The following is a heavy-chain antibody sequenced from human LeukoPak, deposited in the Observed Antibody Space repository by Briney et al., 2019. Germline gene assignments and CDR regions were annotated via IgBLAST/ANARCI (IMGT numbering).Heavy chain of an antibody. Sequence: ASVKVSCKASGYTFTSYDINWVRQATGQGLEWTGWMNPNSGNTGYAQKFQGRVTMTRNTSISTAYMELSSLRSEDTAVYYCARGREYYGSGSYYNNDYWGQGTLVTVSS. CDR3: ARGREYYGSGSYYNNDY. D-gene: IGHD3-10*01. CDR2: MNPNSGNT. J-gene: IGHJ4*02. CDR1: GYTFTSYD. V-gene: IGHV1-8*01.